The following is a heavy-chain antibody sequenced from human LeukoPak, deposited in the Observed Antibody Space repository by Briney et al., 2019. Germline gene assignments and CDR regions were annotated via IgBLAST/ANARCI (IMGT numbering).Heavy chain of an antibody. CDR2: IYYSGNT. V-gene: IGHV4-39*07. J-gene: IGHJ6*03. D-gene: IGHD6-6*01. CDR1: GGSISSSSYS. CDR3: ARGFRGSSELNYYYYMDV. Sequence: SETLSLTCTVSGGSISSSSYSWGWIRQPPGKGLEWIGSIYYSGNTYYNPSLKSRVTISVDTSKNQFSLKLSSVTAADTAVYYCARGFRGSSELNYYYYMDVWGKGTTVTVSS.